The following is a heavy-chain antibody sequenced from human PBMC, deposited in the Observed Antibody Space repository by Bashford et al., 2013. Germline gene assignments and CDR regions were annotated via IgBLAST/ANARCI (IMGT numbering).Heavy chain of an antibody. CDR3: ARDYFGAGPDLDY. CDR2: IWRDGSNQ. J-gene: IGHJ4*02. V-gene: IGHV3-33*01. Sequence: VRQAPGKGLEWVALIWRDGSNQYYADSVKGRFTVSRDNSKDTLYLEMNSLRAEDTAVYYCARDYFGAGPDLDYWGQGTLVTVSS. D-gene: IGHD3-10*01.